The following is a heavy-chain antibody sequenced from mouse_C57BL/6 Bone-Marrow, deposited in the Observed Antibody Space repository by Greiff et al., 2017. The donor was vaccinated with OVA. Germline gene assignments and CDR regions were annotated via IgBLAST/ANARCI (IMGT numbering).Heavy chain of an antibody. CDR3: ARHGFRQLRLLSWFAY. CDR2: FYPGSGSI. CDR1: GYTFTEYT. J-gene: IGHJ3*01. Sequence: VQLVESGAELVKPGASVKLSCKASGYTFTEYTIHWVKQRSGQGLEWIGWFYPGSGSIKYNEKFKDKATLTADKSSSTVYMELSRLTSEDSAVYFCARHGFRQLRLLSWFAYWGQGTLVTVSA. V-gene: IGHV1-62-2*01. D-gene: IGHD3-2*02.